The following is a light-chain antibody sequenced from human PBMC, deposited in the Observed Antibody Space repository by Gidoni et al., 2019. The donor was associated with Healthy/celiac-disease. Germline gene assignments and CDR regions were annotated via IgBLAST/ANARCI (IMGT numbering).Light chain of an antibody. CDR1: SGSIASNY. CDR3: QSYDSSNVV. J-gene: IGLJ2*01. CDR2: EDN. Sequence: HSVSESPGKTVTISCTRSSGSIASNYVQWYQQRPGSAPTTVIYEDNQRPSGVPDRFSGSIDSSSNSASLTISGPKTEDEADYYCQSYDSSNVVFGGGTKLTVL. V-gene: IGLV6-57*04.